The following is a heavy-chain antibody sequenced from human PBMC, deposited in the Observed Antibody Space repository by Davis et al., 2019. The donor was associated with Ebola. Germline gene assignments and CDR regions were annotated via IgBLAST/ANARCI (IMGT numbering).Heavy chain of an antibody. CDR3: ARRAAAGTGWYFDL. Sequence: SETLSLTCAVYGGSFSGYYWSWIRQPPGKGLEWIGSIYYSGSTYYNPSLKSRVTISVDTSKNQFSLKLSSVTAADTAVYYCARRAAAGTGWYFDLWGRGTLVTVSS. V-gene: IGHV4-34*01. J-gene: IGHJ2*01. CDR1: GGSFSGYY. CDR2: IYYSGST. D-gene: IGHD6-13*01.